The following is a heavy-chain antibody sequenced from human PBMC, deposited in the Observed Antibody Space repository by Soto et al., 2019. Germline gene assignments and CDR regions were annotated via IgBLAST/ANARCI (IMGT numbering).Heavy chain of an antibody. CDR2: INHSGST. V-gene: IGHV4-34*01. CDR1: GGSFSGYY. D-gene: IGHD3-10*01. J-gene: IGHJ4*02. CDR3: ARARYGSGSYYTS. Sequence: SETLSLTCAVYGGSFSGYYWSWIRQPPGKGLEWIGEINHSGSTNYNPSLKSRVTISVDTSKNQFSLKLSSVTAADTAVYYCARARYGSGSYYTSWGQGTLVTVSS.